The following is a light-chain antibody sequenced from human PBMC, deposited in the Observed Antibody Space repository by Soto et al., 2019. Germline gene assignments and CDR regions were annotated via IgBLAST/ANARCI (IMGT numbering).Light chain of an antibody. Sequence: EIVLTQSPGTLFLSPGERATLSCRASLNVNSYLAWYQQKPGQAPRLLIYDASNRAAGIPARFSGSGSGTDFTLTISSLEPEDFAIYYCQQRQYWPPITFGQGTRLEIK. CDR3: QQRQYWPPIT. V-gene: IGKV3-11*01. CDR2: DAS. J-gene: IGKJ5*01. CDR1: LNVNSY.